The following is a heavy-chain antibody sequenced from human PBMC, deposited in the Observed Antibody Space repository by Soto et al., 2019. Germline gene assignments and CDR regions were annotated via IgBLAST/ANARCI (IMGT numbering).Heavy chain of an antibody. CDR1: EFHFSNYP. CDR2: ISATGGAT. V-gene: IGHV3-23*01. CDR3: AKEMIASTMADFFDS. D-gene: IGHD2-21*01. J-gene: IGHJ4*02. Sequence: GGSLRLSCPASEFHFSNYPMTWVRQPPGKGLEWVSTISATGGATLYADSVRGRFTVSRDNSKNTLYLQMPNLRADDTAVYFCAKEMIASTMADFFDSWGPGTLVTVSS.